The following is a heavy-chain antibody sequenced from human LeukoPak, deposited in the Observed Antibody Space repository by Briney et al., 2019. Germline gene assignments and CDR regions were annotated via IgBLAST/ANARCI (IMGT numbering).Heavy chain of an antibody. CDR2: ISSTSSYK. J-gene: IGHJ4*02. Sequence: GGSLRLSCAASGFTFSTYSLFWVRQAPGKGLEWVSSISSTSSYKFYADSVKGRFTISRDNAKNSLYLQMNSLRAEDTAVYYCARAEGSGSRERFDFWGRGTLVTVSS. D-gene: IGHD3-10*01. CDR3: ARAEGSGSRERFDF. V-gene: IGHV3-21*01. CDR1: GFTFSTYS.